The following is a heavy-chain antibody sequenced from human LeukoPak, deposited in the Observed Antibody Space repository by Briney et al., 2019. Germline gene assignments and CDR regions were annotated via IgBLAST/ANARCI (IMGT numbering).Heavy chain of an antibody. D-gene: IGHD5-18*01. CDR3: ARAVGYLPDTHEHYYYYYYMDV. J-gene: IGHJ6*03. Sequence: ASVKVSCKASGYTFTSHGTSWVRQAPGQGLEWMGWISTYNGNTNYAQKLQGRVSMTTDTSTSTAYMDLRSLRSDDTAVYYCARAVGYLPDTHEHYYYYYYMDVWGKGTTVTVSS. CDR2: ISTYNGNT. V-gene: IGHV1-18*01. CDR1: GYTFTSHG.